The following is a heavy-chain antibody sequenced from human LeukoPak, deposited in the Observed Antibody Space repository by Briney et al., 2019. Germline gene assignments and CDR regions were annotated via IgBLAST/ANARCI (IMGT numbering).Heavy chain of an antibody. CDR2: ISSSSSTI. CDR3: ARMGASNSYHFDY. J-gene: IGHJ4*02. CDR1: GFTFSSYS. Sequence: GGSLRLSCAASGFTFSSYSMNWVRQAPGKGLEWVSYISSSSSTIYYADSVKGRFTISRDNAKNSLYLQMNSLRAEDTAVYYCARMGASNSYHFDYWGQGTLVTVSS. D-gene: IGHD4-11*01. V-gene: IGHV3-48*04.